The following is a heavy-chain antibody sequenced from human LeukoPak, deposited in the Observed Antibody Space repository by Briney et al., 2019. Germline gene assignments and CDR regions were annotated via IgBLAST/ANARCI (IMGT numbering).Heavy chain of an antibody. D-gene: IGHD1-26*01. CDR2: IWYDGSNK. V-gene: IGHV3-33*01. J-gene: IGHJ4*02. CDR3: ARDYPYSGTYPFDY. CDR1: GFTFSSYG. Sequence: LVESGGGVVQPGRSLRLSCVASGFTFSSYGMHWVRQAPGKGLEWVAVIWYDGSNKYYADSVKGRFTISRDNSKNTLYLQMNSLRAEDTAVYYCARDYPYSGTYPFDYWGQGTLVTVSS.